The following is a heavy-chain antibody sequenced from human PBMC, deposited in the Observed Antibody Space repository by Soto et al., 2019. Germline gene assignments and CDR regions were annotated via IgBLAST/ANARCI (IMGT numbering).Heavy chain of an antibody. CDR1: GGSISSGGYY. CDR2: IYYSGST. Sequence: PSETLSLTCTVSGGSISSGGYYWSWIRQHPGKGLEWIGYIYYSGSTYYNPSLKSRVTISVDTSKNQFSLKLSSVTAADTAVYYCARGFVVPAAILPDGFDPWGQGTLVTVSS. D-gene: IGHD2-2*01. V-gene: IGHV4-31*03. CDR3: ARGFVVPAAILPDGFDP. J-gene: IGHJ5*02.